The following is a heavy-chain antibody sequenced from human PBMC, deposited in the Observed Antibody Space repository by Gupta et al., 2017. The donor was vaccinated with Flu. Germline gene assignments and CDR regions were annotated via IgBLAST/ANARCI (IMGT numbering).Heavy chain of an antibody. CDR2: IYIDGST. Sequence: QLQLQESGPTLVKPSETLSLICTVSGASLSSAYWSWIRQPAGKRLEWIGRIYIDGSTNYNPSLKGRVTMSVDTSMNQFSLNLNSVTAADTAIYFCARDCSGGTCYRGGNDYWGQGTLVTVSS. D-gene: IGHD2-15*01. CDR1: GASLSSAY. CDR3: ARDCSGGTCYRGGNDY. J-gene: IGHJ4*02. V-gene: IGHV4-4*07.